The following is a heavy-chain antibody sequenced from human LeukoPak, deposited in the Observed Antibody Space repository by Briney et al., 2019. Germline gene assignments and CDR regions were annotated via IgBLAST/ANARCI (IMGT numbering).Heavy chain of an antibody. CDR3: AGLVGRYSSGLYYYYFDY. J-gene: IGHJ4*02. CDR1: GDSINSLDL. Sequence: SETLSLTCTVSGDSINSLDLWSWVRQPPGRGLEWIGEMYLSGTTHSNPSVKSRVTISVDKSKNQFFLNLSSVTAADTAVYYCAGLVGRYSSGLYYYYFDYWGQGTLVTVSS. CDR2: MYLSGTT. V-gene: IGHV4-4*02. D-gene: IGHD3-22*01.